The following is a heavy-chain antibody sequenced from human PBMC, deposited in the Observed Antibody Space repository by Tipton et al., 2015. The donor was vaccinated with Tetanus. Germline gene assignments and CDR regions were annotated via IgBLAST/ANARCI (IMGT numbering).Heavy chain of an antibody. J-gene: IGHJ4*02. CDR3: ARGSGWADF. CDR1: GVSVTTYH. D-gene: IGHD6-19*01. Sequence: TLSLTCNVSGVSVTTYHWSWIRQPPGKGLEWIGYITDTGRTNYSPSLRNRLTISIDTSKTHFSLRLDSVTAADTAVYYCARGSGWADFWGQGTQVTVSS. V-gene: IGHV4-59*02. CDR2: ITDTGRT.